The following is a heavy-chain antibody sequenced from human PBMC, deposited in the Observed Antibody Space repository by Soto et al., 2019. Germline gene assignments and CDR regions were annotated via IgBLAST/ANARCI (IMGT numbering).Heavy chain of an antibody. CDR3: ARAPDGTVAFDV. Sequence: SETLSLTCTVSGGSVSSGAYYWSWIRQHPGKGLEWIGYIYYRGGTYYNPSLRGRITISSDTSKNQFSLKLSSVTAADTAVYYCARAPDGTVAFDVWGQGTLVTV. V-gene: IGHV4-31*03. D-gene: IGHD1-1*01. CDR1: GGSVSSGAYY. J-gene: IGHJ4*02. CDR2: IYYRGGT.